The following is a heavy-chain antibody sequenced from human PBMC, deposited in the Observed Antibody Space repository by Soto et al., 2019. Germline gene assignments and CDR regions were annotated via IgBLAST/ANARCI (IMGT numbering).Heavy chain of an antibody. CDR3: AKHESFSGTVTKILDY. D-gene: IGHD4-17*01. J-gene: IGHJ4*02. CDR1: GFTFSSYA. V-gene: IGHV3-23*01. CDR2: ISGSGGST. Sequence: GGSLRLSCAASGFTFSSYAMSWVRQAPGKGLEWVSAISGSGGSTYYADSVKGRFTISRDNSKNTLYLQMNSLRAEDTAVYYCAKHESFSGTVTKILDYWGQGTLVPVSP.